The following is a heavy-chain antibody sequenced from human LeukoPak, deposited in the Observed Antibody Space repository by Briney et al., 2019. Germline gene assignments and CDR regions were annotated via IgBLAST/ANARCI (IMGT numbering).Heavy chain of an antibody. CDR3: ARALRMIAAAGIGY. V-gene: IGHV1-18*01. CDR1: GYTFTSYG. D-gene: IGHD6-13*01. Sequence: ASVKVSCKASGYTFTSYGISWVRQAPGQGLEWMGWISAYNGNTNYAQKLQGRVTMTTDTSTSTAYMELSSLRSEDTAVYYCARALRMIAAAGIGYWGQGTLVTVSS. CDR2: ISAYNGNT. J-gene: IGHJ4*02.